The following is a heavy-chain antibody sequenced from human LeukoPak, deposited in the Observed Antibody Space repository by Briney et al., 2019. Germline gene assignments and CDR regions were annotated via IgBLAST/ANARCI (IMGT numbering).Heavy chain of an antibody. V-gene: IGHV4-59*08. Sequence: SETLSLTCTVAGDSISSYCWSWVRQPPGKGLEWIGSMCYSGSTNYNPSLKSRVTISIDTSKNQFSLKLSSVTAADTAVYYCARSDDSSGYDHDAFDIWGQGTMVTVSS. J-gene: IGHJ3*02. CDR1: GDSISSYC. CDR3: ARSDDSSGYDHDAFDI. CDR2: MCYSGST. D-gene: IGHD3-22*01.